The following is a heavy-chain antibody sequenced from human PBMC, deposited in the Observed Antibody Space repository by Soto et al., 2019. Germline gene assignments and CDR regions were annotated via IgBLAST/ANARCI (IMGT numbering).Heavy chain of an antibody. CDR2: IYYSGST. CDR3: ARLTWFGELPNLFDY. CDR1: GGSISSSSYY. Sequence: SETLSLTCTVSGGSISSSSYYWGWIRQPPGKGLEWIGSIYYSGSTYYNPSLKSRVTISVDTSKNQFSLKLSSVTAADTAVYYCARLTWFGELPNLFDYWGQGTLVTVSS. J-gene: IGHJ4*02. D-gene: IGHD3-10*01. V-gene: IGHV4-39*01.